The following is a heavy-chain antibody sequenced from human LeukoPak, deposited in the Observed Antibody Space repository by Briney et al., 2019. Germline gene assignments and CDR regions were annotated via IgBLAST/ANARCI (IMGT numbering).Heavy chain of an antibody. Sequence: PGGSLRLSCAASGFTFSSCEMNWVRQAPGKGLEWVSFISSSGRTIYYADSVKGRFAISRDNAKNSLYLQMNSLRAEDTAVYYCAKDQYGDYVVDYWGQGTLVTVSS. CDR3: AKDQYGDYVVDY. J-gene: IGHJ4*02. CDR2: ISSSGRTI. V-gene: IGHV3-48*03. CDR1: GFTFSSCE. D-gene: IGHD4-17*01.